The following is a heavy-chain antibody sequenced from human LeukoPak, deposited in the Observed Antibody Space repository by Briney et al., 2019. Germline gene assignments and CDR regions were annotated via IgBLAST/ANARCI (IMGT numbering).Heavy chain of an antibody. D-gene: IGHD1-26*01. CDR1: GYTFTSYA. V-gene: IGHV7-4-1*02. J-gene: IGHJ3*02. Sequence: ASVKVSCKASGYTFTSYAMNWVRQAPGQGLEWMGWLNTNTGNPTYAQGFTGRFVFSLDTSVSTAYLQISSLKAEDTAVYYCARVRLSGSYLFDAFDIWGQGTMVTVSS. CDR3: ARVRLSGSYLFDAFDI. CDR2: LNTNTGNP.